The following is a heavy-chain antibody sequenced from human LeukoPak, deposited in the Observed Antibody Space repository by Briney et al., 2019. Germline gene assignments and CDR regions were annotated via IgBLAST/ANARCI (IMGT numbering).Heavy chain of an antibody. V-gene: IGHV4-59*01. CDR2: IYYSGST. CDR1: GGSISSYY. J-gene: IGHJ5*02. Sequence: SETLSLTCTVSGGSISSYYWSWIRQPPGKGLEWIGYIYYSGSTTYNPSLKSRVTISVDTSKNQFSLKLSSVTAADTAVYYCARLGAQEGNWFDPWGQGTLVTVSS. CDR3: ARLGAQEGNWFDP.